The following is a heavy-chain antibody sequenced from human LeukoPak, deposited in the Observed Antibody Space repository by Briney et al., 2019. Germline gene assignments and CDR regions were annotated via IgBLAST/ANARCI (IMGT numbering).Heavy chain of an antibody. V-gene: IGHV1-8*03. D-gene: IGHD1-26*01. CDR3: ARKAHIVGATYLVY. Sequence: ASVKVSCKASGGTFSSYAISWVRQAPGQGLEWMGWMNPNSGDTGYAQKFQGRVSITKDTSISTAYMELSSLRSEDTAVYYCARKAHIVGATYLVYWGQGTLVTVSS. CDR2: MNPNSGDT. J-gene: IGHJ4*02. CDR1: GGTFSSYA.